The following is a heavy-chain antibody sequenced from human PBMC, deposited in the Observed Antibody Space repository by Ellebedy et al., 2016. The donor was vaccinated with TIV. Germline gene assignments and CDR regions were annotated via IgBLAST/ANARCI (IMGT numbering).Heavy chain of an antibody. CDR2: MYSSGNT. CDR3: ASTEYIGFWGY. CDR1: GGSIRSYY. D-gene: IGHD3-16*01. V-gene: IGHV4-59*12. J-gene: IGHJ4*02. Sequence: SETLSLTCTVSGGSIRSYYWSWIRQPPGKGLEWIGYMYSSGNTNYNPSLKSRVTISIDTSKNQFSPKLSSVTAADTAVYYCASTEYIGFWGYWGQGTLVTVSS.